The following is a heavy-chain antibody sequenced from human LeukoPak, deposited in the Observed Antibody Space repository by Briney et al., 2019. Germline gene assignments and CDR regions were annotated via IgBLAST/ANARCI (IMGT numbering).Heavy chain of an antibody. D-gene: IGHD4-17*01. CDR1: GFTFSSYA. Sequence: GASLRLSCAASGFTFSSYAMSWVRQAPGKGLGWVAVISNDGNNKYYADSVKGRVTLSRDNSKNTLYLQMNSLRGEDTAVYYCVRDRYGDYYIFDYWGQGTLVTVSS. CDR3: VRDRYGDYYIFDY. CDR2: ISNDGNNK. V-gene: IGHV3-30-3*01. J-gene: IGHJ4*02.